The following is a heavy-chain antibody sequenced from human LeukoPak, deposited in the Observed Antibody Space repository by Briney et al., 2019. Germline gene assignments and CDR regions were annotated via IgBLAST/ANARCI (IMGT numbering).Heavy chain of an antibody. CDR2: ISGSGGST. CDR1: GFTFSSYA. Sequence: PGGSLRLSCAASGFTFSSYAMSWVRQAPGKGLEWVSAISGSGGSTYYADSVKGRFTISRDNSKNTLYLQMNSLRAEDTAVYYCANRPRGCTNGVCYTSSGWETGAFDIWGQGTMVTVSS. D-gene: IGHD2-8*01. CDR3: ANRPRGCTNGVCYTSSGWETGAFDI. V-gene: IGHV3-23*01. J-gene: IGHJ3*02.